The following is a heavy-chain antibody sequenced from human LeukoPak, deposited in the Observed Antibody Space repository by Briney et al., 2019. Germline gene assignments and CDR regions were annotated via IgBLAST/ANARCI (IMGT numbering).Heavy chain of an antibody. Sequence: PGGSLRLSCAASEFTFSSYAMSWVRQAPGKGLEWIGEINESGTTNYNASLNNRVTISVDTSKNQFSLKLTSLTAADTAVFYCARALMTLVRGVPRTTWFHPWGQGTLVTVSS. V-gene: IGHV4-34*01. CDR1: EFTFSSYA. J-gene: IGHJ5*02. CDR3: ARALMTLVRGVPRTTWFHP. CDR2: INESGTT. D-gene: IGHD3-10*01.